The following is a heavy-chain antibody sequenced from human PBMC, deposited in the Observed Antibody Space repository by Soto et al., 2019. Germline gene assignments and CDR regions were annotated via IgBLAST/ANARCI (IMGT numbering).Heavy chain of an antibody. CDR1: GGSINSYY. CDR3: ARPPYSGLSTKYYFDY. V-gene: IGHV4-59*01. J-gene: IGHJ4*02. CDR2: VHYSGTA. Sequence: QVQLQESGPGLVKPSETLSLTCAVSGGSINSYYWSWIRQPPGKGLEWIGYVHYSGTANYNPSLNRRVTISVDASKTHFSLMLSSVTAADTAMYFCARPPYSGLSTKYYFDYWGQGTLVTVSS. D-gene: IGHD4-4*01.